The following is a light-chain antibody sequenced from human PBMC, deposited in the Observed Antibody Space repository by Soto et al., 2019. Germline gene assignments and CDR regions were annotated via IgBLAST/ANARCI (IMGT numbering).Light chain of an antibody. CDR1: QTVSRS. CDR2: GAS. J-gene: IGKJ1*01. V-gene: IGKV3D-15*01. CDR3: QQYNNWPPWT. Sequence: EIVLTQSPGTLSLSPGERATLSCRASQTVSRSALAWYQQKPGQAPRLLIYGASNRATGIPDRFSGSGSGTEFTLTISSLQSEDFAVYYCQQYNNWPPWTFGQGTKVDIK.